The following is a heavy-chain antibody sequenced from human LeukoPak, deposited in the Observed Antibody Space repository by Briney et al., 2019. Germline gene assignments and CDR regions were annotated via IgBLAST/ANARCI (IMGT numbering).Heavy chain of an antibody. CDR3: ARGEGNWFDP. CDR2: MKVNSGNT. V-gene: IGHV1-8*01. Sequence: GASVKVSCKASGYTLINYDINWVRQAAGQGLEWMGWMKVNSGNTGYAQKFQGRVTMTRDTSISTAYMELSSLRSEDTAVYYCARGEGNWFDPWGQGTLVTVSS. J-gene: IGHJ5*02. CDR1: GYTLINYD.